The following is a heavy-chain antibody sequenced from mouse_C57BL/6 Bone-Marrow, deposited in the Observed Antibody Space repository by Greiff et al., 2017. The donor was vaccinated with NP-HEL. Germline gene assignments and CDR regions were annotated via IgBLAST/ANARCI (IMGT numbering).Heavy chain of an antibody. Sequence: VKLQESGPGLVAPSQSLSITCTVSGFSLTSYAISWVRQPPGKGLEWLGVIWTGGGTNYNSALKSRLSISKDNSKSQVFLKMNSLQTDDTARYYCARNYYYGSSSAFDVWGTGTTVTVSS. CDR2: IWTGGGT. V-gene: IGHV2-9-1*01. CDR3: ARNYYYGSSSAFDV. CDR1: GFSLTSYA. D-gene: IGHD1-1*01. J-gene: IGHJ1*03.